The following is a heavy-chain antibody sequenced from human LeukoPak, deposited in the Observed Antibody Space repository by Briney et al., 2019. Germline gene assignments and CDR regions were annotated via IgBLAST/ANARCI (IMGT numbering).Heavy chain of an antibody. CDR1: GGSISRYY. Sequence: PSETLSLTCTVSGGSISRYYWSWIWQPPGKGLEWIGYIYYSGSTNYNPSLKSRVTISVDTSKNQFSLKLSSVTAADTAVYYCARLVMVRGVTFFDYWGQGTLVTVSS. CDR3: ARLVMVRGVTFFDY. CDR2: IYYSGST. V-gene: IGHV4-59*08. D-gene: IGHD3-10*01. J-gene: IGHJ4*02.